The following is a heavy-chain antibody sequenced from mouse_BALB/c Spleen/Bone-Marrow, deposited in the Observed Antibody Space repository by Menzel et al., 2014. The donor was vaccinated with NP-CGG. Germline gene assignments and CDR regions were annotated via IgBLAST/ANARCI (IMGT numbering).Heavy chain of an antibody. J-gene: IGHJ4*01. CDR1: GYTFTGYY. CDR3: ARKSQRAYDSMNY. CDR2: IYPGDFNT. D-gene: IGHD2-4*01. V-gene: IGHV1S56*01. Sequence: QVQLQQSGPELVKPGASVRISCKASGYTFTGYYIHWVRQRPGQGLEWIGWIYPGDFNTEFNEKFKGKATLTADKSSSTASMQLSSLTSEDSAVYFCARKSQRAYDSMNYWGQGTSVTVSS.